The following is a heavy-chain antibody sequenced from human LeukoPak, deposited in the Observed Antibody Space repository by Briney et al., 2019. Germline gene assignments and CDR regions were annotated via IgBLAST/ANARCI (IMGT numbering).Heavy chain of an antibody. CDR2: IRNDGSNK. CDR1: GFTFSSYG. V-gene: IGHV3-30*02. CDR3: ARNGYSSSWYGTLRDYYYMDV. D-gene: IGHD6-13*01. Sequence: GGSLRLSCAASGFTFSSYGMHWVRQAPGKGLEGVAFIRNDGSNKYYADSVKGRFTISRDNSKNTLYLQMNSLRAEDTAVYYCARNGYSSSWYGTLRDYYYMDVWGKGTTVTVSS. J-gene: IGHJ6*03.